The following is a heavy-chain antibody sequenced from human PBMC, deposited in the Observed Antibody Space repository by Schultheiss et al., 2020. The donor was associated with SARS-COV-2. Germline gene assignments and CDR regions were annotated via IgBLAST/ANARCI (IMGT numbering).Heavy chain of an antibody. J-gene: IGHJ4*02. CDR1: GGSISSYY. Sequence: SETLSLTCTVSGGSISSYYWSWIRQPPGKGLEWIGYIYYSGSTNYNPSLKSRVTISVDTSKNQFSLKLSSVTAADTAVYYCASVNRNYGDYGGYFDYWGQGTLVTVSS. CDR3: ASVNRNYGDYGGYFDY. CDR2: IYYSGST. V-gene: IGHV4-59*08. D-gene: IGHD4-17*01.